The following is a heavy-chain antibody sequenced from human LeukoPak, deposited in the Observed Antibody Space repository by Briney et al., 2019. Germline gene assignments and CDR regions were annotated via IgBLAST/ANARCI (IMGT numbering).Heavy chain of an antibody. Sequence: GGSLRLSCAASGFTFSSYAMHWARQAPGKGLEWVAVISYDGSNKYYADSVKGRFTISRDNSKNTLYLQMNSLRAEDTAVYYCARVARGSGGYFDYWGQGTLVTVSS. CDR3: ARVARGSGGYFDY. CDR2: ISYDGSNK. CDR1: GFTFSSYA. J-gene: IGHJ4*02. V-gene: IGHV3-30-3*01. D-gene: IGHD6-19*01.